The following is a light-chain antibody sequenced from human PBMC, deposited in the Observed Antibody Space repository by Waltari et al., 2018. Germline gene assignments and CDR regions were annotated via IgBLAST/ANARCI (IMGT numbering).Light chain of an antibody. J-gene: IGLJ3*02. CDR2: EGN. CDR1: SNDVGTYKL. V-gene: IGLV2-23*01. CDR3: CSFAAGSILV. Sequence: QSALTQPASVSGSSGPSNTIPCPGNSNDVGTYKLVPWYQHHPDKAPKLIIYEGNKRPSGVSNRFSGSKSGNTASLTISGLQAEDEADYYCCSFAAGSILVFGGGTKLTVL.